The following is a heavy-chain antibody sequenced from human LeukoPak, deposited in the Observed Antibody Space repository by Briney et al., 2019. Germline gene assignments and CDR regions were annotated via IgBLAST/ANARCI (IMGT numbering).Heavy chain of an antibody. CDR1: GYTFTSYG. V-gene: IGHV1-18*01. J-gene: IGHJ4*02. CDR2: ISAYNGNT. D-gene: IGHD3-22*01. Sequence: AASVKVSCKASGYTFTSYGISWVRQAPGQGLEWMGWISAYNGNTNYAQKLQGRVTMTTDTSTSTAYMELRSLRSDDTAMYYCARDQRGVVVTTVFDYWGQGTLVTVSS. CDR3: ARDQRGVVVTTVFDY.